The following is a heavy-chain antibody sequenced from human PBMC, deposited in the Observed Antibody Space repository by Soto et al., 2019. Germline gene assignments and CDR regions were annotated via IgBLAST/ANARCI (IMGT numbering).Heavy chain of an antibody. CDR3: VRDRGYSGYDN. CDR2: INTDGSST. Sequence: GVSLRLAFSASGFIVNNYWMHWVRQVPGKGLVWVSRINTDGSSTTYADSVKGRFTMSRDNAKKTLYLQLNSLRVEDTAMYYCVRDRGYSGYDNWGQGT. CDR1: GFIVNNYW. D-gene: IGHD5-12*01. V-gene: IGHV3-74*01. J-gene: IGHJ4*02.